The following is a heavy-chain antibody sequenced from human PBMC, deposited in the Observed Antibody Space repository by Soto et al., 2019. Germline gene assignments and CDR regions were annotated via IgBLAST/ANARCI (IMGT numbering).Heavy chain of an antibody. V-gene: IGHV3-30-3*01. J-gene: IGHJ4*02. CDR2: ISYDGSNT. Sequence: WVAVISYDGSNTYYADSVKGRFTISRDNSKNTLYLQMNSLRAEDTAVYYCAGIDYDILTGRFDYWGQGTLVTVSS. CDR3: AGIDYDILTGRFDY. D-gene: IGHD3-9*01.